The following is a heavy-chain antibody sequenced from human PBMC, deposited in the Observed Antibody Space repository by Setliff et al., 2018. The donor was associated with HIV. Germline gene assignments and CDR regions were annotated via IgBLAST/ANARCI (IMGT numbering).Heavy chain of an antibody. V-gene: IGHV1-69*13. Sequence: ASVKVSCKAYGDTLTNYALSWVRQAPGQGLEWMGGIIPLFGTEDYAQKFQGRVTITADESTNTAYMELRSLTSDDTAVYYCARDCRVGWVFTYGMDVWGQGTLVTVSS. J-gene: IGHJ6*02. CDR2: IIPLFGTE. D-gene: IGHD6-13*01. CDR3: ARDCRVGWVFTYGMDV. CDR1: GDTLTNYA.